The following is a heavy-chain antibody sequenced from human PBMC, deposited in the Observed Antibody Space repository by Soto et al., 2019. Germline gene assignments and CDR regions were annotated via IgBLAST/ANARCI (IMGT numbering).Heavy chain of an antibody. CDR1: GFTFSSYA. CDR3: AKAPTNYGSGSYYYY. D-gene: IGHD3-10*01. CDR2: ISGSGGST. J-gene: IGHJ4*02. Sequence: EVQLLESGGGLGQPGGSLRLSCAASGFTFSSYAMSWVRQAPGKGLEWVSAISGSGGSTYYADSVKGRFTISRDNSKNTLYLQMNSLRAEDTAVYYCAKAPTNYGSGSYYYYWGQGTLVTVSS. V-gene: IGHV3-23*01.